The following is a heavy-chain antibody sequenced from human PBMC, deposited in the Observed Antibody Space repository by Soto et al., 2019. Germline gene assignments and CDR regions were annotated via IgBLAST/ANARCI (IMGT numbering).Heavy chain of an antibody. CDR1: GDSVSSNSAA. D-gene: IGHD2-15*01. CDR3: MRVVARPDGLYL. J-gene: IGHJ3*01. CDR2: TYYRSKWYN. Sequence: SETLSLTCASSGDSVSSNSAAWNWIRQSPSRGLEWLGRTYYRSKWYNDYAVSVKSRITINTDTSKNQFSLQLNSVTPEDTAVYYCMRVVARPDGLYLWAQRAMV. V-gene: IGHV6-1*01.